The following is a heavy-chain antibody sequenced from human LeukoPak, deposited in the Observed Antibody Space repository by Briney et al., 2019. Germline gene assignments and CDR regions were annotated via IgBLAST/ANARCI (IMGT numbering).Heavy chain of an antibody. V-gene: IGHV3-33*01. Sequence: AGRSLRLSCAASGFTFSSYGMHWVRQAPGKGLEWVAVIWYDGSNKYYADSVKGRFTISRDNAKNSLYLQMNSLRAEDTAVYYCARAQGATIDAFDIWGQGTMVTVSS. CDR2: IWYDGSNK. CDR3: ARAQGATIDAFDI. CDR1: GFTFSSYG. J-gene: IGHJ3*02. D-gene: IGHD1-26*01.